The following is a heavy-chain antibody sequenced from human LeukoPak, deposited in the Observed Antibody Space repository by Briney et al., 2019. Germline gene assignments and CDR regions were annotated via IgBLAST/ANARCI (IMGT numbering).Heavy chain of an antibody. CDR1: GFTLSSHW. V-gene: IGHV3-7*01. CDR3: AREGSNYYFDY. J-gene: IGHJ4*02. CDR2: IKQDGSEK. D-gene: IGHD4-11*01. Sequence: GGPLRLSCAASGFTLSSHWMSWVRQAPGKGLEWVANIKQDGSEKYYVDSVKGRFTISRDNAKNSLYLQMNSLRAEDTAVYYCAREGSNYYFDYWGQGTLVTVSS.